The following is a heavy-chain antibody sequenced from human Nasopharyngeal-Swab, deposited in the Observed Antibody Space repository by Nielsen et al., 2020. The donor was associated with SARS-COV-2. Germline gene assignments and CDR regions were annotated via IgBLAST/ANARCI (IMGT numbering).Heavy chain of an antibody. J-gene: IGHJ4*02. CDR2: ISSSGSTI. D-gene: IGHD3-16*02. CDR3: ARDSYDYVWGSYRAFDY. V-gene: IGHV3-11*04. CDR1: GFTFSDYY. Sequence: GESLKISCAASGFTFSDYYMSWIRQAPGKGLEWVSYISSSGSTIYYADSVKGRFTISRDNSKNTLYLQMNSLRAEDTAVYYCARDSYDYVWGSYRAFDYWGQGTLVTVSS.